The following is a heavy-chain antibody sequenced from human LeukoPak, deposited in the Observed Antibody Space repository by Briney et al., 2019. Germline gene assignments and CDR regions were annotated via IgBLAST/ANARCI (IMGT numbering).Heavy chain of an antibody. CDR1: GFTFSSYA. V-gene: IGHV3-23*01. J-gene: IGHJ4*02. D-gene: IGHD3-10*01. CDR3: AKATLGTMVYYFDY. CDR2: ISGSGGST. Sequence: GGSPRLSCAASGFTFSSYAMSWVRRAPGKGLEWVSAISGSGGSTYYADSVRGRFTISRDNSKNTAYVQMNSLRAEDTAVYYCAKATLGTMVYYFDYWGQGTLVTVSS.